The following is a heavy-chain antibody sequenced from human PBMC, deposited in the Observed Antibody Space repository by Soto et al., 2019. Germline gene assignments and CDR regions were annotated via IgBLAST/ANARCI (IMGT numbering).Heavy chain of an antibody. D-gene: IGHD1-26*01. CDR3: ARDLRGVTTIDY. CDR2: IYYSGTT. V-gene: IGHV4-30-4*01. Sequence: LSLTCTVSGGSISSGDYYWSWIRQPPLKGLEWIGYIYYSGTTYYNPSLKSRVTISVDTSKNQFSLKLNSVTAADTAVYYCARDLRGVTTIDYWGQGTLVTVSS. J-gene: IGHJ4*02. CDR1: GGSISSGDYY.